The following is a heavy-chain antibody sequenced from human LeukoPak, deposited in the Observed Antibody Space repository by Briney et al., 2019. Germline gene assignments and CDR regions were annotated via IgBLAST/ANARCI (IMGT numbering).Heavy chain of an antibody. Sequence: PGGSLRLSCAASGFTFSNYWMTWVRQAPGKGLEWVANIKKDGSEKYYVDSVKGRFTISRDNAENSLYLQMNSLRGEDTAVYCCARLQPYDNSAYRAFDVWGQGTMVTVSS. D-gene: IGHD3-22*01. J-gene: IGHJ3*01. CDR1: GFTFSNYW. CDR2: IKKDGSEK. V-gene: IGHV3-7*01. CDR3: ARLQPYDNSAYRAFDV.